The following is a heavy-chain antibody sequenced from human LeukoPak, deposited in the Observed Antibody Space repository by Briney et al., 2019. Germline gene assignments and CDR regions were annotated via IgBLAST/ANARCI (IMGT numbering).Heavy chain of an antibody. CDR1: GGSFSGYY. J-gene: IGHJ6*03. CDR2: INHSGNT. D-gene: IGHD2-2*01. CDR3: ARGSLGYCSSTSCYGNYYFMDV. Sequence: SETLSLTCAVYGGSFSGYYWSWIRQPPGKGLEWIGEINHSGNTNSNPSLKSRVTMSVDTSKNQFSLKLSSVTAADTAVYYCARGSLGYCSSTSCYGNYYFMDVWDKGTTVTVSS. V-gene: IGHV4-34*01.